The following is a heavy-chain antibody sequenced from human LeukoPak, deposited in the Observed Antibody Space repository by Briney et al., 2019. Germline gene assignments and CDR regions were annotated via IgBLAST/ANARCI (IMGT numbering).Heavy chain of an antibody. CDR2: IYTSGST. Sequence: SETLSLTCTVSGGSISSYYWSWIRQPAGKGLEWIGRIYTSGSTNYNPSLKSRVTMSVDTSKNQFSLKLSSVTAAGTAVYYCARGQYYYGSGSYAKLDYWGQGTLVTVSS. CDR1: GGSISSYY. V-gene: IGHV4-4*07. J-gene: IGHJ4*02. D-gene: IGHD3-10*01. CDR3: ARGQYYYGSGSYAKLDY.